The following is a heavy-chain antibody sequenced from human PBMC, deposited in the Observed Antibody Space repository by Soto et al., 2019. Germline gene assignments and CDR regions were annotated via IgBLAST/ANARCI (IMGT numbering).Heavy chain of an antibody. Sequence: SETLSLTCTVSGGSVSSGSYYWSWIRQPPGKGLEWIGYIYYSGSTNYNPSLESRVTISVDTSKNQFSLKLSSVTAADTAVYYCAREPMITFGGVIVSWGQGTLVTVSS. CDR3: AREPMITFGGVIVS. CDR1: GGSVSSGSYY. CDR2: IYYSGST. J-gene: IGHJ4*02. V-gene: IGHV4-61*01. D-gene: IGHD3-16*02.